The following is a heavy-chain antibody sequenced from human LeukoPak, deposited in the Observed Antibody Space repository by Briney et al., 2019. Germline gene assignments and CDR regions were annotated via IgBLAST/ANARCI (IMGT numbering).Heavy chain of an antibody. CDR2: ISYDGSNK. Sequence: GGSLRLSCAASGFTFSSYAMHWVRQAPGKGLEWVAVISYDGSNKYYADSVKGRSTIPRDNSKNTLYLQMNSLRAEDTAVYYCARDLSMTTVTTIDYWGQGTLVTVSS. D-gene: IGHD4-11*01. CDR3: ARDLSMTTVTTIDY. V-gene: IGHV3-30-3*01. J-gene: IGHJ4*02. CDR1: GFTFSSYA.